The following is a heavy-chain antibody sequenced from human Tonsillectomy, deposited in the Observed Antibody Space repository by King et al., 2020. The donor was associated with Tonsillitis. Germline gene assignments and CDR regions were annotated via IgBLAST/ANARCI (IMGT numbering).Heavy chain of an antibody. J-gene: IGHJ4*02. D-gene: IGHD6-19*01. CDR2: IYASEYT. CDR1: GGSISSGSYY. V-gene: IGHV4-61*02. CDR3: AGGRGTSGWYAFDY. Sequence: VQLQESGPGLVKPSQTLSLTCTVSGGSISSGSYYWSWIRQPAGKGLEWIGRIYASEYTNYNPSLKSRVTISADTSKNQFSLKLSSVTAADTAVYYCAGGRGTSGWYAFDYWGQGILVTVSS.